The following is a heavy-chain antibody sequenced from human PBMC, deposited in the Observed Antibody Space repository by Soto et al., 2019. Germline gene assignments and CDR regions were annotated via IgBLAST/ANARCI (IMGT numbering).Heavy chain of an antibody. D-gene: IGHD6-19*01. V-gene: IGHV1-18*04. CDR3: ARGDSTGSPTGWFDP. Sequence: GAEVKKPGASVQVSCKASGYTFTRYSINWVRQAPGQGLEWVGWISSYNGDTKYAQKFQGRVTLTTDTSTTTTYMDLRSLTSDDTAVYFCARGDSTGSPTGWFDPWGQGTLVTVSS. CDR1: GYTFTRYS. J-gene: IGHJ5*02. CDR2: ISSYNGDT.